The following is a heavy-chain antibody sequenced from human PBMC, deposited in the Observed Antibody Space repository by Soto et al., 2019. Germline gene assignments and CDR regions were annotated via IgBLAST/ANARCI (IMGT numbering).Heavy chain of an antibody. Sequence: SVKVSCKASFYTSTSYDISWVRQAPGQGPYWRGRSSPNDSRANYAQKIQGRGTMNADKSTSTAYMELRSLRSEDTAVYFCAGDSRARPRRYSDDYYFDYWGQGTLVTVSS. J-gene: IGHJ4*02. CDR2: SSPNDSRA. V-gene: IGHV1-69*04. CDR1: FYTSTSYD. D-gene: IGHD3-9*01. CDR3: AGDSRARPRRYSDDYYFDY.